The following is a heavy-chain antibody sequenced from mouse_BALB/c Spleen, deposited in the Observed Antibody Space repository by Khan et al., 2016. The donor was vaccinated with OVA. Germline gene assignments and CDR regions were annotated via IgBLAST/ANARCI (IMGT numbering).Heavy chain of an antibody. V-gene: IGHV1-15*01. CDR3: TKEDMVSRSACFAY. CDR1: GYTFTDYE. Sequence: QVQLKESGAELVRPGASVTLSCKASGYTFTDYEMHWVKQTPVHGLEWIGTIDPETGGTACNQNFKGKATLTADKSSSTAYMELRSLTSEDSAVYYCTKEDMVSRSACFAYWGEGTLVTVCA. J-gene: IGHJ3*01. D-gene: IGHD2-2*01. CDR2: IDPETGGT.